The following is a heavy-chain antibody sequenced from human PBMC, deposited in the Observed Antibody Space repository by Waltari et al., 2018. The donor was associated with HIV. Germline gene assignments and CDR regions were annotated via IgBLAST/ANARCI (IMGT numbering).Heavy chain of an antibody. CDR3: ARMVSSSGWYVFDY. CDR1: GFTFTTYG. Sequence: QVHLVESGGGVVQPGGSLRLSWSASGFTFTTYGLHWVRQAPGKGLEWVAVIWYDGSNKYYADSVKGRFTISRDNSKNTLYLQMNSLRAEDTAVYYCARMVSSSGWYVFDYWGQGTLVTVSS. J-gene: IGHJ4*02. D-gene: IGHD6-19*01. V-gene: IGHV3-33*01. CDR2: IWYDGSNK.